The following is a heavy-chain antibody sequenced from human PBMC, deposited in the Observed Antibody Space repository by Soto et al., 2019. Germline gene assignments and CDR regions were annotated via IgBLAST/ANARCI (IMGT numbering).Heavy chain of an antibody. J-gene: IGHJ4*02. CDR2: IYYSGST. CDR1: GGPISSYY. V-gene: IGHV4-59*01. Sequence: SETLSLTCTVSGGPISSYYWSWIRQSPGKGQEWIGYIYYSGSTNYNPSIKTRVTISVDKSKNQFSLKLSSVTASDTAVYYCARVYSGSYSDYWGQGTLVTVSS. D-gene: IGHD1-26*01. CDR3: ARVYSGSYSDY.